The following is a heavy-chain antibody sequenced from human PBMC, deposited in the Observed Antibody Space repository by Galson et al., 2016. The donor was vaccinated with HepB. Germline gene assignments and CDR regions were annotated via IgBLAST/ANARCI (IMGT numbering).Heavy chain of an antibody. J-gene: IGHJ4*02. V-gene: IGHV3-21*01. Sequence: SLRLSCAASGFTFNYYGMIWVRQAPGKGLEWVSFISSHNSNIYYADSVNGRFTISRDNAYNSLYLQMNSLRVEDTAVYYCVRGAGGYAPHFDYWGQGTLGTLSS. CDR2: ISSHNSNI. D-gene: IGHD5-12*01. CDR3: VRGAGGYAPHFDY. CDR1: GFTFNYYG.